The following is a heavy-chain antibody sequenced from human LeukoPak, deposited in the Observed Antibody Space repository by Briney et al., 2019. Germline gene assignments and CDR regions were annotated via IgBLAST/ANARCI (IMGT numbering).Heavy chain of an antibody. D-gene: IGHD3-16*02. J-gene: IGHJ4*02. Sequence: GGSLRLSCAASGFTFSSYSMNWVRQAPGKGLEWVSSISSSSSYIYYADSVKGRFTISRDNAKNSLYLQMNSLRAEDTAVYYCAREGRSYDYVWGSYRSSFDYWGQGTLVTVSS. CDR2: ISSSSSYI. CDR1: GFTFSSYS. V-gene: IGHV3-21*01. CDR3: AREGRSYDYVWGSYRSSFDY.